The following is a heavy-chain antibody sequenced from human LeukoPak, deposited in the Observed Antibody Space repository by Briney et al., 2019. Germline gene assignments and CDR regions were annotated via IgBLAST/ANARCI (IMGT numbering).Heavy chain of an antibody. J-gene: IGHJ5*02. D-gene: IGHD4-17*01. CDR2: IWSDGSYK. CDR3: ARSTTVTTNNWFDP. V-gene: IGHV3-33*01. Sequence: GGSLRLSCAASGFTFNTFGMHWVRQAPGKGLEWVAVIWSDGSYKYCADSVKGRFTISRDDSKNTLYLEMNSLRAEDTAVYYCARSTTVTTNNWFDPWGQGTLVTVSS. CDR1: GFTFNTFG.